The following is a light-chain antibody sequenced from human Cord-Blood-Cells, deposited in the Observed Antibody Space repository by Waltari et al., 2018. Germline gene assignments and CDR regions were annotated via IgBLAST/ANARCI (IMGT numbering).Light chain of an antibody. J-gene: IGLJ3*02. CDR2: DVS. V-gene: IGLV2-14*01. CDR1: SSDVGGYNY. Sequence: QSALTQPASVPGSPGQSITISCPGPSSDVGGYNYVSWYQQHPGKAPKLMIYDVSKRPSGVSNRFSGSKSGNTASLTIAGLQAEDEADYYCSSYTSSSTWVFGGGTKLTVL. CDR3: SSYTSSSTWV.